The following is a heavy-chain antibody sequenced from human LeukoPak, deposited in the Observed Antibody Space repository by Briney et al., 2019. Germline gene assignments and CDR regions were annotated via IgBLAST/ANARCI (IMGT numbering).Heavy chain of an antibody. CDR2: IIPIFGTA. CDR3: ARSYGRLYYYYGMDV. Sequence: SVKVSCKASGGTFSGYAIGWVRQAPGQGLEWMGGIIPIFGTANYAQKFQGRVTITADESTSTAYMELSSLRSEDTAVYYCARSYGRLYYYYGMDVWGKGTTVTVSS. CDR1: GGTFSGYA. D-gene: IGHD4-17*01. V-gene: IGHV1-69*13. J-gene: IGHJ6*04.